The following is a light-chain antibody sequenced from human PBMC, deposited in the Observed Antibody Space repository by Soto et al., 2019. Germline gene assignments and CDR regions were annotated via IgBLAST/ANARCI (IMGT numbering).Light chain of an antibody. CDR1: SSDVGGYNY. CDR2: EVS. Sequence: QSVLTQPPSASGSPGQSVTISCTGTSSDVGGYNYVSWYQQHPGKAPKLMIYEVSKRPSGVPDRFSGSKSGNTASLTVSGLQAEDEADYYCSSYAGSKVVFSGGTKLTVL. CDR3: SSYAGSKVV. J-gene: IGLJ2*01. V-gene: IGLV2-8*01.